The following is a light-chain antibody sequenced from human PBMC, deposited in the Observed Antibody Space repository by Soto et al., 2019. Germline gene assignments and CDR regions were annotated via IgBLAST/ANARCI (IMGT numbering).Light chain of an antibody. J-gene: IGLJ3*02. CDR2: AVT. Sequence: QSALTQPASVSGSPGQSITISCTGTSSDVGGYNYVSWYQQYPGKVPKLMIYAVTNRPSGVADRFSGSKSGNTTSLTVSGLQAEDEADYSCSSLPGSSTVVFGGGIELSVL. CDR1: SSDVGGYNY. V-gene: IGLV2-14*01. CDR3: SSLPGSSTVV.